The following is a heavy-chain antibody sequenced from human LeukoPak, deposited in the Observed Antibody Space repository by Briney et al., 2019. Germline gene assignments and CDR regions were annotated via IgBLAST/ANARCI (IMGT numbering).Heavy chain of an antibody. CDR2: INPNSGGT. Sequence: ASVKVSCKASGYTFTGYYMHWVRQAPGQGLEWMGWINPNSGGTNYAQKFQGRVTTTRDTSISTAYMELSRLRSDDTAVYYCARDTSGSYQLDYWGQGTLVTVSS. CDR1: GYTFTGYY. CDR3: ARDTSGSYQLDY. J-gene: IGHJ4*02. V-gene: IGHV1-2*02. D-gene: IGHD1-26*01.